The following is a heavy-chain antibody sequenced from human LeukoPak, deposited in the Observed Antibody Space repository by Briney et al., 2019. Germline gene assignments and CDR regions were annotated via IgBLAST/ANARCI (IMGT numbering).Heavy chain of an antibody. CDR1: GVSISIYY. J-gene: IGHJ6*03. Sequence: NPSETLSLTCTVSGVSISIYYWSWIRQPPGKGLEWMGYMYYSGSTNYNPSLKSRISISVDTSKNQFSLKLSSVTAADTAVYYCARTTEGGYTYNYFYYYYMDVWGKGTTVTISS. CDR2: MYYSGST. D-gene: IGHD5-18*01. CDR3: ARTTEGGYTYNYFYYYYMDV. V-gene: IGHV4-59*01.